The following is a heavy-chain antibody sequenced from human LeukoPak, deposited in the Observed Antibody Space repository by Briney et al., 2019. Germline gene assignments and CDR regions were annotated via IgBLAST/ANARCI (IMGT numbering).Heavy chain of an antibody. D-gene: IGHD3/OR15-3a*01. CDR1: GGSFSDCY. CDR2: INHSGST. V-gene: IGHV4-34*01. J-gene: IGHJ4*02. CDR3: ARVPLYNFWTARTFFDS. Sequence: SETLSLTCAVYGGSFSDCYWTWIRQPPGKGLEWIGEINHSGSTTYNPSLKSRVTMSVDTSKNQFSLKLSSVTAADTAVYYCARVPLYNFWTARTFFDSWGQGTLVTVS.